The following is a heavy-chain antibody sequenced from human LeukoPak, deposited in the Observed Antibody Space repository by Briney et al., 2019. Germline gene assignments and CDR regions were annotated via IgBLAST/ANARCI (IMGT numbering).Heavy chain of an antibody. D-gene: IGHD2-15*01. CDR1: GYTFTSYY. Sequence: ASVKVSCKASGYTFTSYYMHWVRQAPGQGLEWMGIINPSGGSTSYAQKFQGRVTMNRDTSTSTVYMELSSLRSEDTAVYYCARDFDRYCSGGSCYSSNWFDPWGQGTLVTVPS. CDR2: INPSGGST. CDR3: ARDFDRYCSGGSCYSSNWFDP. J-gene: IGHJ5*02. V-gene: IGHV1-46*03.